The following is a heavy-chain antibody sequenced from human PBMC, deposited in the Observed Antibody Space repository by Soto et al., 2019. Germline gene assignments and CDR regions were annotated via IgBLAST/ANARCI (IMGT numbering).Heavy chain of an antibody. Sequence: PSQTLSLTCAISGDSVSSNSAAWNWIRQAPSRGLEWLGRTYYRSKWYKDYAVYVKSRITINPDTAKNQFSLKVSGVYAADTAGYYCATSQKGYNWNYFDHWGQGALVTVSS. CDR3: ATSQKGYNWNYFDH. V-gene: IGHV6-1*01. D-gene: IGHD1-20*01. CDR2: TYYRSKWYK. CDR1: GDSVSSNSAA. J-gene: IGHJ4*02.